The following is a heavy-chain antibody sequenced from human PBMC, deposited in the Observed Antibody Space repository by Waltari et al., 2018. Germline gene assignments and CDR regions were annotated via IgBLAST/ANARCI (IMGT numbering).Heavy chain of an antibody. V-gene: IGHV3-53*01. CDR3: SREFGCLNDAFYI. Sequence: EVQLVESGGGLIQPGGSLRLSCAASGFIVSNNYMNWVRQAPGKGLEWVSVIYTSVSTYFADSVKGLFTISRDKSNNTLYLQMNSLRAEDTVLYYCSREFGCLNDAFYIWGQGTIVSVSS. CDR2: IYTSVST. D-gene: IGHD3-10*01. J-gene: IGHJ3*02. CDR1: GFIVSNNY.